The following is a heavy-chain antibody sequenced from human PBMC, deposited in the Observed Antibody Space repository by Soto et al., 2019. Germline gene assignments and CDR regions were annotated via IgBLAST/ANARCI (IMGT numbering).Heavy chain of an antibody. CDR3: ARMAPSGKDAFDI. CDR2: IYYSGST. V-gene: IGHV4-39*01. Sequence: SETLSLTCTVSGGSISSSSYYWGWIRQPPGKGLEWIGSIYYSGSTYYNPSLKSRVTISVDTSKNQFSLKLSSVTAADTAVYYCARMAPSGKDAFDIWGQGTMVTVSS. J-gene: IGHJ3*02. D-gene: IGHD1-26*01. CDR1: GGSISSSSYY.